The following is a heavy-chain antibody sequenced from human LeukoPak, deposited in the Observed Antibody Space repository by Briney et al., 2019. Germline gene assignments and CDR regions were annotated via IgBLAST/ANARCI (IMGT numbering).Heavy chain of an antibody. CDR1: GYTFTSYA. V-gene: IGHV1-69*04. CDR2: IIPILGIA. J-gene: IGHJ3*02. CDR3: ARDRDGSELTPYDAFDI. Sequence: SVKVSCKASGYTFTSYAISWVRQAPGQGLEWMGRIIPILGIANYAQKFQGRVTITADKSTSTAYMELSSLRSEDTAVYYCARDRDGSELTPYDAFDIWGQGTMVTVSS. D-gene: IGHD3-10*01.